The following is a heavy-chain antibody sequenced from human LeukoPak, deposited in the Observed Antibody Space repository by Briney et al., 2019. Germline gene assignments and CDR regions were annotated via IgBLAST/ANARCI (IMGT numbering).Heavy chain of an antibody. Sequence: ASVKVSCKASGYTFTSYDINWVRQATGQGLEWMGWMNPNSGNTGYAQKFQGRVTMTRNTSISTAYMELSSLRSEDTAVYYCASSHYYDSSGYYPLDAFDIWGQGTMVTVSS. CDR2: MNPNSGNT. CDR3: ASSHYYDSSGYYPLDAFDI. D-gene: IGHD3-22*01. V-gene: IGHV1-8*01. CDR1: GYTFTSYD. J-gene: IGHJ3*02.